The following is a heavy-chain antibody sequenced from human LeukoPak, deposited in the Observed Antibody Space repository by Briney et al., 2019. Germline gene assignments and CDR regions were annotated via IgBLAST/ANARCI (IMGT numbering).Heavy chain of an antibody. D-gene: IGHD3-22*01. J-gene: IGHJ4*02. CDR3: AKSANYYDSSGYYFDY. Sequence: GGSLGLSCAASGFTFSSYAMSWVRQAPGKGLEWVSAISGSGGSTYYADSVKGRFTISRDNSKNTLYLQMNSLRAEDMAVYYCAKSANYYDSSGYYFDYWGQGTLVTVSS. CDR1: GFTFSSYA. V-gene: IGHV3-23*01. CDR2: ISGSGGST.